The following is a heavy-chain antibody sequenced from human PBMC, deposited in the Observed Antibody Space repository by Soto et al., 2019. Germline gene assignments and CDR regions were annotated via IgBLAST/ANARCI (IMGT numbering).Heavy chain of an antibody. CDR2: IYSGGST. CDR3: ARLRYDYDNSGYKYYYGMDV. J-gene: IGHJ6*02. V-gene: IGHV3-53*04. D-gene: IGHD3-22*01. Sequence: GGSLRLSCAASGFSVGSNYMSWVRQAPGKGLEWVSVIYSGGSTYYADSVKGRFTISRHNSKNTLYLQMNSLRAEDTAVYYCARLRYDYDNSGYKYYYGMDVWGQGTTVTVSS. CDR1: GFSVGSNY.